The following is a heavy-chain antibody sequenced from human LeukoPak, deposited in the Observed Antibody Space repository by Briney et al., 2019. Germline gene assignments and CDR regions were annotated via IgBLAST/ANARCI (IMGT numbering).Heavy chain of an antibody. CDR2: IYYSGST. CDR1: GGSISSSSYY. D-gene: IGHD2-15*01. Sequence: SETLSLTCTVSGGSISSSSYYWGWIRQPPGKGLEWIGSIYYSGSTYYNPSLKSRVTISVDTSKNQFSLKLSSVTAADTAVYXXXXXXXXXXVWVAATGWFDPWGQGTLVTVSS. J-gene: IGHJ5*02. CDR3: XXXXXXXXVWVAATGWFDP. V-gene: IGHV4-39*01.